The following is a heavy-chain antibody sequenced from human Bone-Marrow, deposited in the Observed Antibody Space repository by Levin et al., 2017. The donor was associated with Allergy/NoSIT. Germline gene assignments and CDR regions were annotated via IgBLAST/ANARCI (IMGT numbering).Heavy chain of an antibody. CDR1: GFDFSTYF. CDR3: ARDSTWPQD. J-gene: IGHJ4*02. V-gene: IGHV3-11*05. CDR2: INPTSTYT. Sequence: GGSLRLSCAASGFDFSTYFMSWIRQTPGKGLEWLAYINPTSTYTNYGDSVRGRFTISRDNANQLVFLQMNSLRVDDTAVYYCARDSTWPQDWGQRTLVAVSS.